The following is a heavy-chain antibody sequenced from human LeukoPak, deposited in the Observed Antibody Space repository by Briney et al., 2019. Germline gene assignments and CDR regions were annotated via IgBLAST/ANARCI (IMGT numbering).Heavy chain of an antibody. CDR2: IKQDGSEK. J-gene: IGHJ4*02. CDR3: ARDSAGNDC. D-gene: IGHD6-13*01. CDR1: GFTFSTYW. V-gene: IGHV3-7*01. Sequence: PGGSLRLSCAASGFTFSTYWMSWVRQAPGKGLEWVANIKQDGSEKYYIDSVKGRFTISRDNAKNSLYLQMNSLRAEDTAMYYCARDSAGNDCWGQGTLVTVSS.